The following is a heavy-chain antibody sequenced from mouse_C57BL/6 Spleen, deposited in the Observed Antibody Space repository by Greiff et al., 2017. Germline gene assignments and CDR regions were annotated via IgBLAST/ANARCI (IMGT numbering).Heavy chain of an antibody. D-gene: IGHD2-4*01. CDR1: GFNIKDDY. CDR2: IDPENGDT. Sequence: EVQLQQSGAELVRPGASVKLSCTASGFNIKDDYMHWVKQRPEQGLEWIGWIDPENGDTEYASKFKGKATITADTSSNTAYLQLSSLTSEYNAFYYYTTWDYDGDYWGQSTTLTVSS. V-gene: IGHV14-4*01. CDR3: TTWDYDGDY. J-gene: IGHJ2*01.